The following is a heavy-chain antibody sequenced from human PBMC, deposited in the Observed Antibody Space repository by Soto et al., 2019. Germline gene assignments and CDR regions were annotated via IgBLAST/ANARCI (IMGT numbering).Heavy chain of an antibody. V-gene: IGHV3-23*01. CDR3: ARSYYGSGSYPDY. Sequence: EVQLLESGGGLVQPGGSLRLSCAASGFTFSSYAMTWVRQAPGKGLEWVSAISGSGGTAYFADSVKGRFTISRDNSKNTLYLQMNSLRAEDTAVYYCARSYYGSGSYPDYWGQGTLVTVSS. CDR2: ISGSGGTA. D-gene: IGHD3-10*01. J-gene: IGHJ4*02. CDR1: GFTFSSYA.